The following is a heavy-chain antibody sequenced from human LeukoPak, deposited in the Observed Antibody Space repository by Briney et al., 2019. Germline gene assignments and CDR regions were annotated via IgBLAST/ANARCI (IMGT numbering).Heavy chain of an antibody. D-gene: IGHD6-13*01. CDR2: IYYSGST. CDR3: ARHLGSSCYSDY. V-gene: IGHV4-39*01. Sequence: SETLSLTCTVSGGSISSSSYYWGWIRQPPGKGLEWIGSIYYSGSTYYNPSLKSRVTISVDTSKNQFSLKLSSVTAADTAVYYCARHLGSSCYSDYWGQGTLVTVSS. J-gene: IGHJ4*02. CDR1: GGSISSSSYY.